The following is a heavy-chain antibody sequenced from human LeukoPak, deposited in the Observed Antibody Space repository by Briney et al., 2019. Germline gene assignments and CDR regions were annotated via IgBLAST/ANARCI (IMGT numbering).Heavy chain of an antibody. D-gene: IGHD3-10*01. V-gene: IGHV1-69*13. CDR1: GGTFSSYA. CDR2: IIPIFGTA. J-gene: IGHJ5*02. Sequence: ASVKVSCKASGGTFSSYAISWVRQAPGQGLEWMGGIIPIFGTANYAQKFQGRVTITADESTSTAYMELSSLRSEDTAAYYCARDNSHPTTGVFGGRVYWFDPWGQGTLVTVSS. CDR3: ARDNSHPTTGVFGGRVYWFDP.